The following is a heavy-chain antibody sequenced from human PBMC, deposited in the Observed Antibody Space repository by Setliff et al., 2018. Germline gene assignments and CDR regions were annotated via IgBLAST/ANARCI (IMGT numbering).Heavy chain of an antibody. Sequence: PGGSLRLPCAASGFSFSSYSMHWVRQAPGKGMEWVSSISGPANDIYYADSVRGRFTISRDKAKNSLSLQMNSLRAEDTAVYYCAKDGIFGGGYLDLWGQGTLVTVSS. V-gene: IGHV3-21*01. CDR3: AKDGIFGGGYLDL. CDR2: ISGPANDI. CDR1: GFSFSSYS. D-gene: IGHD3-16*01. J-gene: IGHJ4*02.